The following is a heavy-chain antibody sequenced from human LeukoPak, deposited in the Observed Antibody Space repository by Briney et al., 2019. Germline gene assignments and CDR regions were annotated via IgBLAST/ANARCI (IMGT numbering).Heavy chain of an antibody. V-gene: IGHV4-38-2*02. Sequence: PSETLSLTCNVSGYSISSGYYWGWIRQPPGKGLEWIGSIYHSGSTYYNPSLKSRVTISVDTSKNQFSLKLSSVTAADTAVYYCARDAVASLWGQGTMVTVSS. J-gene: IGHJ3*01. CDR1: GYSISSGYY. CDR2: IYHSGST. CDR3: ARDAVASL. D-gene: IGHD5-12*01.